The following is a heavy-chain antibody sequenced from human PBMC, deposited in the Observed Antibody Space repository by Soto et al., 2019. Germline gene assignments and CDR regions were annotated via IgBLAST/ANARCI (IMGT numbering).Heavy chain of an antibody. CDR3: ARTYFYDSSGSLGDAVDI. Sequence: ASVKVSCKASGYTFTSYDINWVRQATGQGLEWMGWMNPNSGNTGYAQKFQGRVTMTRNTSISTAYMELSSLRSEDTAVYYCARTYFYDSSGSLGDAVDIWGQGTMVTVSS. D-gene: IGHD3-22*01. J-gene: IGHJ3*02. CDR1: GYTFTSYD. CDR2: MNPNSGNT. V-gene: IGHV1-8*01.